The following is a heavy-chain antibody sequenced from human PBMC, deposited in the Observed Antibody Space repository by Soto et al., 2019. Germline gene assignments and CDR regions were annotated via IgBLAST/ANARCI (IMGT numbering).Heavy chain of an antibody. V-gene: IGHV4-59*01. J-gene: IGHJ5*02. D-gene: IGHD6-13*01. CDR2: IYYSGST. CDR1: GGSISSYY. Sequence: ETLSLTCTVSGGSISSYYWSWIRQPPGKGLEWIGYIYYSGSTNYNPSLKSRVTISVDTSKNQFSLKLSSVTAADTAVYYCARVGSSSWYNWFDPWGQGTQVTVSS. CDR3: ARVGSSSWYNWFDP.